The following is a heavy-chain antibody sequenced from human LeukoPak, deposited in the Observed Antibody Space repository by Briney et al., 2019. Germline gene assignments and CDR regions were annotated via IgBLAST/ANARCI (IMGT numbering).Heavy chain of an antibody. D-gene: IGHD6-13*01. CDR2: ISGYNGKT. J-gene: IGHJ4*02. CDR3: ARDTGIAVAGTGDFDY. CDR1: GYTFTNYS. Sequence: ASVKVSCKASGYTFTNYSISWVRQAPEQGLEWMGWISGYNGKTNYAQKLQGRVTMTTDTSTSTAYMELRSLRSDDTAVYYCARDTGIAVAGTGDFDYWGQGTLVTVSS. V-gene: IGHV1-18*01.